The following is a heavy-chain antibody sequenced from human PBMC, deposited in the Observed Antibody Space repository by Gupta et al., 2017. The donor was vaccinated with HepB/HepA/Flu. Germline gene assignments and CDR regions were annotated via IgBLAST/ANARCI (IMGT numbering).Heavy chain of an antibody. D-gene: IGHD2-15*01. V-gene: IGHV3-23*01. CDR2: ISGSGGST. CDR3: AKDLDSVVVVVAATDY. J-gene: IGHJ4*02. Sequence: EVQLLESGGGLVQPGGSLRLSCAASGFTFSSYAMSWVRQAPGKGLEWVSAISGSGGSTYYADSVKGRFTISRDNSKNTLYLQMNSLRAEDTAVYYCAKDLDSVVVVVAATDYWGQGTLVTVSS. CDR1: GFTFSSYA.